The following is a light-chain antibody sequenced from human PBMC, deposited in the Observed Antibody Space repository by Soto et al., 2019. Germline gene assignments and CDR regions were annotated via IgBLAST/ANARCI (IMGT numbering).Light chain of an antibody. Sequence: QSVLTQPPSASGSPGQSVTISCTGTSSDVGAYDYVSWYQQHPGKAPKLMIYDVSNRPSGISNRFSGSKSGNTASLTISGLQAEDEADYYCSSFTISRNTVIFGGGTKLTVL. CDR1: SSDVGAYDY. J-gene: IGLJ2*01. CDR3: SSFTISRNTVI. V-gene: IGLV2-14*01. CDR2: DVS.